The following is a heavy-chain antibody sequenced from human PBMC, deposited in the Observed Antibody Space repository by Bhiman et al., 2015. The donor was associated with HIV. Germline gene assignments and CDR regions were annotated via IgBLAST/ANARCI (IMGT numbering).Heavy chain of an antibody. D-gene: IGHD2/OR15-2a*01. CDR1: GFIVSSNY. CDR2: ISSGGGST. J-gene: IGHJ3*01. CDR3: AKGEYIDSFDV. Sequence: EVQLVESGGGLVQPGGSLGLSCAASGFIVSSNYMSWVRQAPGKGLEWVSVISSGGGSTYYADSVRGRFITSRDNSKQMVYMQMNSLRVDDTAVYYCAKGEYIDSFDVWGQGTMVTVSS. V-gene: IGHV3-23*04.